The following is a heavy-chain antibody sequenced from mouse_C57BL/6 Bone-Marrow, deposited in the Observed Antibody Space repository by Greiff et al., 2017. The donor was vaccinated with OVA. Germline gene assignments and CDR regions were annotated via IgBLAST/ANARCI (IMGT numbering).Heavy chain of an antibody. CDR3: ATLPYGNFLYAMDY. J-gene: IGHJ4*01. CDR2: IWSGGST. Sequence: VQLQQSGPGLVQPSQRLSIACTVSGFSLTSYGVHWVRQSPGKGLEWLGVIWSGGSTDYNAAFISRLSISKDNSKSQVFFKMNSLQADDTAIYYCATLPYGNFLYAMDYWGQGTSVTVSS. CDR1: GFSLTSYG. V-gene: IGHV2-2*01. D-gene: IGHD2-1*01.